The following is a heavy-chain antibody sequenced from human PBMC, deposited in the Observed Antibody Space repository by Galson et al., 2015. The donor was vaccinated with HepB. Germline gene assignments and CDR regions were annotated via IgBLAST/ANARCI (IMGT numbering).Heavy chain of an antibody. CDR2: INAGNGNT. J-gene: IGHJ4*02. V-gene: IGHV1-3*01. Sequence: SVKVSCKASGYTFTSYAMHWVRQAPGQRLEWMGWINAGNGNTKYSQKFQGRVTITRDTSASTAYMELSSLRSEDTAVYYCARDSFDGSSSFDYWGQGTLVTVSS. CDR3: ARDSFDGSSSFDY. CDR1: GYTFTSYA. D-gene: IGHD6-6*01.